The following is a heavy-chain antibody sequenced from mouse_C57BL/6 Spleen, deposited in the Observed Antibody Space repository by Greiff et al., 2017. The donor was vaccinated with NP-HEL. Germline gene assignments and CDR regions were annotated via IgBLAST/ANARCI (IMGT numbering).Heavy chain of an antibody. Sequence: QVQLQQPGAELVRPGSSVKLSCKASGYTFTSYWMHWVKQRPIQGLEWIGNIDPSDSETHYNQKFKDKATLTVDKSSSTAYMQLSSLTSEDSAVYCCARDDGYHWYFDVWGTGTTVTVSS. J-gene: IGHJ1*03. CDR2: IDPSDSET. CDR3: ARDDGYHWYFDV. V-gene: IGHV1-52*01. CDR1: GYTFTSYW. D-gene: IGHD2-3*01.